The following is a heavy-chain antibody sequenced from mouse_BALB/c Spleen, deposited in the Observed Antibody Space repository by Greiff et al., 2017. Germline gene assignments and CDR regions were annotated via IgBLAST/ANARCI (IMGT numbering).Heavy chain of an antibody. V-gene: IGHV5-6*01. CDR2: ISSGGSYT. J-gene: IGHJ4*01. Sequence: EVNVVESGGDLVKPGGSLKLSCAASGFTFSSYGMSWVRQTPDKRLEWVATISSGGSYTYYPDSVKGRFTISRDNAKNTLYLQMSSLKSEDTAMYYCARHMYYGSSYYAMDYWGQGTSVTVSS. D-gene: IGHD1-1*01. CDR3: ARHMYYGSSYYAMDY. CDR1: GFTFSSYG.